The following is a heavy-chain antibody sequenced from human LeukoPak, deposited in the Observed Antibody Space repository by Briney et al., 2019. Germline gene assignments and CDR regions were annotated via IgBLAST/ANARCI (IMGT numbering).Heavy chain of an antibody. CDR1: GFTFSSYW. CDR2: IKQDGSEK. V-gene: IGHV3-7*01. CDR3: AKVQYSSSWYMFDY. J-gene: IGHJ4*02. D-gene: IGHD6-13*01. Sequence: GGSLRLSCAASGFTFSSYWMSWVRQAPGKGLEWVANIKQDGSEKYYVDSVKGRFTISRDNAKNSLYLQMNSLRAEDTAVYYCAKVQYSSSWYMFDYWGQGTLVTVSS.